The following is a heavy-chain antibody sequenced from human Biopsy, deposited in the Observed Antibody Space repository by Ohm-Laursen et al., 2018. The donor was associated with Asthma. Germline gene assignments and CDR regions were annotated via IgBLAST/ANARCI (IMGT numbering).Heavy chain of an antibody. J-gene: IGHJ1*01. CDR3: ARTFHFWSPYHAEHYQL. D-gene: IGHD3-3*02. Sequence: SLRLSCTASGFTFGDYWMSWVRQAPGKGLEWVANIKHDGSEKNHVDSLKGRLTISRDNAKNSLYLQMNSLSAEDTAVYYCARTFHFWSPYHAEHYQLWGQGTLVTVSS. V-gene: IGHV3-7*01. CDR2: IKHDGSEK. CDR1: GFTFGDYW.